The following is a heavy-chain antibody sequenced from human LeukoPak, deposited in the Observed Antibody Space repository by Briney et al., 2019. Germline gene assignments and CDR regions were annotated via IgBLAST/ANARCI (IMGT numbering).Heavy chain of an antibody. CDR2: ISGTTSAI. CDR3: ARGKRQQQALR. D-gene: IGHD6-13*01. Sequence: GGSLRLSCAVSRFTFSNYNMDWFRQAPGKGLEWVSYISGTTSAIYYADSVKGRFTISRDNAKNSLYLQMNSLRAEGTAVYYCARGKRQQQALRWGQRTLVTVSS. V-gene: IGHV3-48*04. CDR1: RFTFSNYN. J-gene: IGHJ4*02.